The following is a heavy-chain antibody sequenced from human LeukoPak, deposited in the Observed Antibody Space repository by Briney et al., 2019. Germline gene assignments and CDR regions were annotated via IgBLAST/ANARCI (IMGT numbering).Heavy chain of an antibody. CDR3: ARAPTYYDTLTGYYIWFDP. D-gene: IGHD3-9*01. CDR1: GGSVSSGSYY. J-gene: IGHJ5*02. CDR2: IYYSGST. V-gene: IGHV4-61*01. Sequence: SETLSLTCTVSGGSVSSGSYYWSWIRQPPGKGLEWIGYIYYSGSTNYNPSLKSRVTISVDTSKNQFSLKLSSVTAADTAVYYCARAPTYYDTLTGYYIWFDPWGQGTLVTVSS.